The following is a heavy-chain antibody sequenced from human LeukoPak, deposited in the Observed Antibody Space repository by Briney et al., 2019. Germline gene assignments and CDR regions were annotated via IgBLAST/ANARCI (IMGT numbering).Heavy chain of an antibody. CDR3: ARATYYYDTSAYYTQSNFDY. Sequence: ASVKVSCKASGGTFINYGISWVRQAPGQGLEWMGGIIPIFDTTNNAQKFQGRVTITTDKATSTAYMELSSLRSEDTAVYYCARATYYYDTSAYYTQSNFDYWGQGPLVTVSS. J-gene: IGHJ4*02. CDR1: GGTFINYG. D-gene: IGHD3-22*01. V-gene: IGHV1-69*05. CDR2: IIPIFDTT.